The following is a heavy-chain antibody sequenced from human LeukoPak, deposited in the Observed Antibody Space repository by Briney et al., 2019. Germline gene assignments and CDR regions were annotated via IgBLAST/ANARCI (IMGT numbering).Heavy chain of an antibody. CDR2: ISSSGSTI. V-gene: IGHV3-11*01. CDR1: GFTFSDYY. CDR3: ARALLRFLEWSPGDY. D-gene: IGHD3-3*01. Sequence: PGGSLRLSCAASGFTFSDYYMSWIRQAPGKGLEWVSYISSSGSTIYYADSVKGRFTISRDNAKNSLYLQMNSLRAEDTAVYYCARALLRFLEWSPGDYWGQGTLVTVSS. J-gene: IGHJ4*02.